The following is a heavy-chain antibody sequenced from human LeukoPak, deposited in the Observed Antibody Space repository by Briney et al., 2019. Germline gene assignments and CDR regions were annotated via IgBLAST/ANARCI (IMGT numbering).Heavy chain of an antibody. Sequence: SQTLSLTCTVSGGSISSGNYYWSWIRQPAGKGLEWIGRIWADGAPTYRPSLKSRVTISVDTSKNQFSLKLSSVTAADTAVYYCARLWGSGSYFPFDYWGQGTLVTVSS. D-gene: IGHD3-10*01. V-gene: IGHV4-61*02. J-gene: IGHJ4*02. CDR1: GGSISSGNYY. CDR2: IWADGAP. CDR3: ARLWGSGSYFPFDY.